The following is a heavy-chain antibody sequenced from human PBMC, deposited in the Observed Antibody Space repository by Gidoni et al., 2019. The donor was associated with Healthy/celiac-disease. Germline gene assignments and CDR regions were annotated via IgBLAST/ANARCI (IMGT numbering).Heavy chain of an antibody. J-gene: IGHJ4*02. CDR3: ARHLYSGYDFGDY. CDR1: GFTFSDYY. CDR2: ISSSSSYT. V-gene: IGHV3-11*05. Sequence: QVQLVESGGGLVKPGGSLRLSCAASGFTFSDYYMSWIRQAPGKGLEWVSYISSSSSYTNYADSVKGRFTISRDNAKNSLYLQMNSLRAEDTAVYYCARHLYSGYDFGDYWGQGTLVTVSS. D-gene: IGHD5-12*01.